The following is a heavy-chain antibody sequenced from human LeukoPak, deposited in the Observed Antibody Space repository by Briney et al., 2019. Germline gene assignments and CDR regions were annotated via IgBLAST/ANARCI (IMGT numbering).Heavy chain of an antibody. CDR3: ARDLSPWELLEPAHFDY. V-gene: IGHV1-3*01. CDR1: GYTFTSFA. CDR2: INAGNGNT. D-gene: IGHD1-26*01. J-gene: IGHJ4*02. Sequence: GASVKVSCKASGYTFTSFAMHWVRQAPGQRLEWMGWINAGNGNTKYSQKFQGRVTITRDTSTSTAYMELRSLRSDDTAVYYCARDLSPWELLEPAHFDYWGQGTLVTVSS.